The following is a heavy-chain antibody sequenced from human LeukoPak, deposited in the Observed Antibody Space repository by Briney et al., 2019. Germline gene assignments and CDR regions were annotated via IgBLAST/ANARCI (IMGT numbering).Heavy chain of an antibody. D-gene: IGHD5-12*01. CDR2: INPSGGST. Sequence: ASVKVSCKASGYTFTSYYMHWVRQAPGQGLEWMGIINPSGGSTSYAQKFPGSVTMTRDTSTSTVYMELSSLRSEDTAVYYCARDDPITRGYSGYDPQPGYWGQGTLVTVSS. CDR3: ARDDPITRGYSGYDPQPGY. J-gene: IGHJ4*02. V-gene: IGHV1-46*01. CDR1: GYTFTSYY.